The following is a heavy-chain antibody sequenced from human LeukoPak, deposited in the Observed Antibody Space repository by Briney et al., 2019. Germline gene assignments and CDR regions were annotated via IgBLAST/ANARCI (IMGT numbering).Heavy chain of an antibody. J-gene: IGHJ3*02. V-gene: IGHV3-11*01. Sequence: PGGSLRLSCAASGFTFSDYYMSWIRQAPGKGLEWVSYISSSGSTIYYADSVKGRFTISRDNAKNSLYLQMNSLRAEDTAVYYCARDWPRVAAAGDDAFDIWGQGTMVTVSS. CDR2: ISSSGSTI. CDR1: GFTFSDYY. D-gene: IGHD6-13*01. CDR3: ARDWPRVAAAGDDAFDI.